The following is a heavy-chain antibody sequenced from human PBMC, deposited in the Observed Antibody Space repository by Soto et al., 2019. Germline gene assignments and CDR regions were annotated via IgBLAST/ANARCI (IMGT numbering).Heavy chain of an antibody. V-gene: IGHV3-30*18. Sequence: GGSLRLSCAASGFTFSSYGMHWVRQAPGKGLEWVAVISYDGSNKYYADSVKGRFTISRDNSKNTLYLQMNSLRAEDTAVYYCAKGEGRKIFLTNPDYWGQGTLVTVSS. CDR3: AKGEGRKIFLTNPDY. CDR2: ISYDGSNK. D-gene: IGHD2-15*01. J-gene: IGHJ4*02. CDR1: GFTFSSYG.